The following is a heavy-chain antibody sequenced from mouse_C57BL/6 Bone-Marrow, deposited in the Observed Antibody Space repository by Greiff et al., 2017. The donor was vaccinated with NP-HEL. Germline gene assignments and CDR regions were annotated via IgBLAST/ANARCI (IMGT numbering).Heavy chain of an antibody. D-gene: IGHD1-1*01. CDR1: GFSLSTVGLG. V-gene: IGHV8-8*01. CDR2: IWWDDDK. J-gene: IGHJ2*01. Sequence: QVTLNVCGPGILQPSQTLSLTCSFSGFSLSTVGLGVGWIRQPSGKGLEWLALIWWDDDKYYNPALKSRLTISKDTSKNQVYLKIANVDTEDTATYYCARTDYCGSSYDFDDWGQGTTLTVSS. CDR3: ARTDYCGSSYDFDD.